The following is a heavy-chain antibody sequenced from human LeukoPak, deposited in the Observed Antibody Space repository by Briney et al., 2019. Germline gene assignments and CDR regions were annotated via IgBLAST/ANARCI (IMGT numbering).Heavy chain of an antibody. J-gene: IGHJ2*01. V-gene: IGHV4-4*07. Sequence: SETLSLTCTVSGGSISSYYWSWIRQPAGKGLEWIGRIYTSGSTNYNPSLKSRVTMSVDTSKNQFSLKLSSVTAADTAVYCCAREIATPYYYDSSGFSWYFDLWGRGTLVTVSS. CDR1: GGSISSYY. CDR3: AREIATPYYYDSSGFSWYFDL. D-gene: IGHD3-22*01. CDR2: IYTSGST.